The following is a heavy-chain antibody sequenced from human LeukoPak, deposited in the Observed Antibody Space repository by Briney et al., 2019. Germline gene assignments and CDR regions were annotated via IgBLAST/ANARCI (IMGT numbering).Heavy chain of an antibody. Sequence: SETLSLTCTVSGGSISSGDYYWSWIRQPPGKGLEWIGYIYYSGSTYYNPSLKSRVTISVDTSKNQFSLKLSSVTAADTAVYYCARVPITARKYYFDYWGQGALVTVSS. CDR3: ARVPITARKYYFDY. CDR1: GGSISSGDYY. V-gene: IGHV4-30-4*01. D-gene: IGHD6-6*01. J-gene: IGHJ4*02. CDR2: IYYSGST.